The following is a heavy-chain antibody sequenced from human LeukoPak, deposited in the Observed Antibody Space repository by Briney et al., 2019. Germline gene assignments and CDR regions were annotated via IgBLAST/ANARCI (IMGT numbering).Heavy chain of an antibody. CDR2: VIPIFGTA. CDR1: GGTFSSYA. Sequence: GASVKVSCKASGGTFSSYAISWVRQAPGQGLEWMGGVIPIFGTANYAQKFQGIVTITADKSTSTAYMELSSLRSEDTAVYYCARGPEGYYYYYYMDVWGKGTTVTVSS. V-gene: IGHV1-69*06. CDR3: ARGPEGYYYYYYMDV. J-gene: IGHJ6*03.